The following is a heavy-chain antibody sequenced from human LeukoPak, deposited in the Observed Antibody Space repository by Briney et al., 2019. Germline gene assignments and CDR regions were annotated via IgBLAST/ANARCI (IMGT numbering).Heavy chain of an antibody. CDR1: GFTFSSYA. J-gene: IGHJ4*02. CDR2: ISGSGGST. V-gene: IGHV3-23*01. CDR3: LGYCSGGNWYSGGY. Sequence: PGGSLRLSCAASGFTFSSYAMSWVRQAPGKGLEWVSAISGSGGSTYYADSVKGRFTISRDNSKNTQSLQMNSLRAEDTAVYYCLGYCSGGNWYSGGYWGQGTLVTVSS. D-gene: IGHD2-15*01.